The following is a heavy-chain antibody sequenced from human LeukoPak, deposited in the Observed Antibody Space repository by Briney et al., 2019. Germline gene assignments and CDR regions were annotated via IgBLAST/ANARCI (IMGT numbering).Heavy chain of an antibody. V-gene: IGHV4-59*12. CDR1: GGSISSYY. D-gene: IGHD6-13*01. J-gene: IGHJ5*02. CDR3: ARDGSSWPTEGWFDP. Sequence: SERLSLTCTVSGGSISSYYWSSIRQPPGKGLEWIGSIYYSGSTYYNPSLKSRVTISVDTSKNQFSLKVSSVTAADTAVYYCARDGSSWPTEGWFDPWGQGTLVTVSS. CDR2: IYYSGST.